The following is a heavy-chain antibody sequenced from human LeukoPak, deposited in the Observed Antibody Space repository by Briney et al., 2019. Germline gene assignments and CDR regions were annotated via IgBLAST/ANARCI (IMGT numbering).Heavy chain of an antibody. CDR3: ARVKVAGSAGYYSAMDV. J-gene: IGHJ6*02. CDR1: GFTVSSYY. CDR2: IYRGGST. D-gene: IGHD6-19*01. V-gene: IGHV3-53*01. Sequence: PGGSLRLSCAASGFTVSSYYMSWVRQAPGKGLEWVSIIYRGGSTHYADSVKGRFTISRDNSKNTVYLQMNSLTGEDTAVNYCARVKVAGSAGYYSAMDVWGQGTTVTVSS.